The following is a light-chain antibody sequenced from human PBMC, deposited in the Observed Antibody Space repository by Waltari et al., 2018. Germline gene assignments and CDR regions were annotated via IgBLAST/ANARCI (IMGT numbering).Light chain of an antibody. CDR3: QQANTSPRT. J-gene: IGKJ1*01. CDR2: ASS. Sequence: DVQMTQSPSSVSASVGDTVTITWRASQHINTWLAWYQQHPGKAPKLLIYASSILHVGVPSRFSGSGSGTEFTLTIASLQPEDFATYYCQQANTSPRTFGQGTKLE. CDR1: QHINTW. V-gene: IGKV1-12*01.